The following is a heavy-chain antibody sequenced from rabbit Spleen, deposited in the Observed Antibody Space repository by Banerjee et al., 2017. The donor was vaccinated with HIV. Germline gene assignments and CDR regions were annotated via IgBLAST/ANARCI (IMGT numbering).Heavy chain of an antibody. V-gene: IGHV1S45*01. D-gene: IGHD4-2*01. CDR2: IDVVKSSGS. Sequence: QEQLEESGGDLVKPGASLTLTCKASGLDFSSSYWICWVRQAPGKGLEWIACIDVVKSSGSYYASWAKGRITISKTSSTTVTLQMTSLTAADTATYFCARDSAGREDFNLWGPGTLVTVS. J-gene: IGHJ4*01. CDR3: ARDSAGREDFNL. CDR1: GLDFSSSYW.